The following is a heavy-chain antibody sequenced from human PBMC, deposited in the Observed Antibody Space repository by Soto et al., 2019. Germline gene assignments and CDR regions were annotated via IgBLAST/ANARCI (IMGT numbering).Heavy chain of an antibody. CDR3: ASMGNKYCSGGSCYSSLVY. D-gene: IGHD2-15*01. CDR1: GDTFRTSA. J-gene: IGHJ4*02. V-gene: IGHV1-69*01. CDR2: IIPIFATP. Sequence: QVQLVQSGSEVKKPGSSVKVSCKASGDTFRTSAINWVRQAPGQGLEWMGGIIPIFATPYYAQKFQGRLTFTADESTSTAYMELSSVRFEDSAVFYCASMGNKYCSGGSCYSSLVYWGQGTLVTVSS.